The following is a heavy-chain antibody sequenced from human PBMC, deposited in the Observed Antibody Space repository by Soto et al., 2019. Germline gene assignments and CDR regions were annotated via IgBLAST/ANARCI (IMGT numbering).Heavy chain of an antibody. V-gene: IGHV1-3*01. D-gene: IGHD3-3*01. CDR3: ATDFRTPLFDY. J-gene: IGHJ4*02. CDR2: INAGNGNT. CDR1: GYTFTSYV. Sequence: GASVNVSCKASGYTFTSYVMHWVRQAPGQRLEWMGWINAGNGNTKYSQKFQGRVTITRDTSASTAYMELSSLRSEDTAVYYCATDFRTPLFDYWGQGTLVTVSS.